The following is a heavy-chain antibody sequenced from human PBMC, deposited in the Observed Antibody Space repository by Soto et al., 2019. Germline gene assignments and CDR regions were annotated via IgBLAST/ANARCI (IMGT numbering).Heavy chain of an antibody. V-gene: IGHV1-69*01. J-gene: IGHJ4*02. D-gene: IGHD1-26*01. CDR1: GGTFSSYA. CDR2: IIPIFGTA. CDR3: VRDLGKGGSYYSGGY. Sequence: SVKVSCKASGGTFSSYAISWVRQAPGQGLEWMGGIIPIFGTANYAQKFQGRVTITADESTSTAYMELSSLRSEDTAVYYCVRDLGKGGSYYSGGYWGQGTLVTVSS.